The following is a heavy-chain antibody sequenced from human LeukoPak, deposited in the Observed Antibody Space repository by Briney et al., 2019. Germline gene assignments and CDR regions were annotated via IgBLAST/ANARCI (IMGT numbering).Heavy chain of an antibody. CDR3: ARVNSWGRGFPVYYMDV. Sequence: ASVKVSCKASGYTFSGYYMHWVRQAPGQGLEWMGWINPNSGGTKYAQKFQGRVTMTRDTSISTAYMELSRLRSDDTAVYYCARVNSWGRGFPVYYMDVWGKGTTVTVSS. V-gene: IGHV1-2*02. CDR2: INPNSGGT. J-gene: IGHJ6*03. CDR1: GYTFSGYY. D-gene: IGHD6-13*01.